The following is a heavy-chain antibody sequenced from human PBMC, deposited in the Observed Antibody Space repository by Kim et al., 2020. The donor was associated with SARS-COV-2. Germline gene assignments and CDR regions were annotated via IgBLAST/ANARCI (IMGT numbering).Heavy chain of an antibody. CDR3: ARGRKWLRLEVLDY. CDR1: GYTFTSYD. D-gene: IGHD5-12*01. V-gene: IGHV1-8*01. CDR2: MNPNSGNT. Sequence: ASVKVSCKASGYTFTSYDINWVRQATGQGLEWMGWMNPNSGNTGYAQKFQGRVTMTRNTSISTAYMELSSLRSEDTAVYYCARGRKWLRLEVLDYWGQGTLVTVSS. J-gene: IGHJ4*02.